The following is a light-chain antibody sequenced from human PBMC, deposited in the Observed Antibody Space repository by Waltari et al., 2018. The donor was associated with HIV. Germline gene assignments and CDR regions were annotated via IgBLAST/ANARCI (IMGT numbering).Light chain of an antibody. J-gene: IGKJ1*01. V-gene: IGKV2-28*01. Sequence: DIVMTQSPLSLPVTPGEPASISCRSSQSLLDSNGYNYLDWYLQKPGQSPLLLSYLGSNRASGIPDRFSGSGSGTDFALKISRVEAEDVGVYYCSQALKHPRTFGQGTKVEIK. CDR3: SQALKHPRT. CDR1: QSLLDSNGYNY. CDR2: LGS.